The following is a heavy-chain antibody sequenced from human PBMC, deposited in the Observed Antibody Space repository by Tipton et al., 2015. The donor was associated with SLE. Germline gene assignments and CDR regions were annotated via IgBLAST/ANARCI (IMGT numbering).Heavy chain of an antibody. CDR1: GVSISRSSYY. Sequence: TLSLTCTVSGVSISRSSYYWGWIRQSPGQGLEWLGNVFYSGTTYYNPSLKSRVTISVDTSKNQFSLNLSSVTAADTAVYFCARESCNVGNCYFDYWGRGTLVTVSS. CDR3: ARESCNVGNCYFDY. CDR2: VFYSGTT. D-gene: IGHD2-15*01. V-gene: IGHV4-39*07. J-gene: IGHJ4*02.